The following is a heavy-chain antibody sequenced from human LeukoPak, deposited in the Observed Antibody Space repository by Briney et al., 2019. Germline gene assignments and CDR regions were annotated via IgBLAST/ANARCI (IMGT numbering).Heavy chain of an antibody. CDR2: IRYDGSDK. J-gene: IGHJ4*02. Sequence: GGSLRLSCAASGFNFNNFAMQWVRQAPGKGLEWVAFIRYDGSDKYYADSVKGRFTISRDSSKNTAYLQMNSLRAEDTAVYYCAKDRGDWKYFDYWGQGTLVTVSS. D-gene: IGHD1-1*01. V-gene: IGHV3-30*02. CDR1: GFNFNNFA. CDR3: AKDRGDWKYFDY.